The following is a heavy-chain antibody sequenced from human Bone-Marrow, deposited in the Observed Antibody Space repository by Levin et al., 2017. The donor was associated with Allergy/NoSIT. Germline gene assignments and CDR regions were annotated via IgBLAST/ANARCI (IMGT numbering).Heavy chain of an antibody. CDR3: ATGSGRLGDY. Sequence: SETLSLTCTVSGGSLSSDGYYWTWIRQPPGKGLEWIGHIDDSGNTDYNSSLKSRVTISQDTSKNQFSLDLNSVTAADTAVYYCATGSGRLGDYWGQGSRVTVSS. D-gene: IGHD3-10*01. CDR1: GGSLSSDGYY. J-gene: IGHJ4*02. CDR2: IDDSGNT. V-gene: IGHV4-61*08.